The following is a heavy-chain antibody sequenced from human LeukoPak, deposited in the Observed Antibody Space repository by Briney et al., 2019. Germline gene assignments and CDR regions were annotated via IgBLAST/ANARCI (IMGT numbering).Heavy chain of an antibody. V-gene: IGHV3-74*01. D-gene: IGHD3-22*01. CDR2: INSDGSST. CDR1: GFTFSSYW. Sequence: GGSLRLSCAASGFTFSSYWMHWVRQAPGKGLVWVSRINSDGSSTSYADSVKGRFTISRDNSKNTVYLQMNSLRAEDTAAYYCAKYYYDSSGHHGAFDIWGQGTMVTVSS. J-gene: IGHJ3*02. CDR3: AKYYYDSSGHHGAFDI.